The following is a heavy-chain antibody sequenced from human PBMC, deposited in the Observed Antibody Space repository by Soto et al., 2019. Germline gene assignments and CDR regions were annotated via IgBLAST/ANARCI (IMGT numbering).Heavy chain of an antibody. CDR1: GFTFSHYA. J-gene: IGHJ4*02. D-gene: IGHD3-3*01. CDR2: LTYNGGDT. CDR3: ARDDYTYGVY. Sequence: GGSLRLSCAASGFTFSHYAVSWVRQAPGKGLEWVSGLTYNGGDTYYADSVKGRFTISRDNSKNTLYLQMNSLRGEDTAFYYCARDDYTYGVYWGQGSLVTVS. V-gene: IGHV3-23*01.